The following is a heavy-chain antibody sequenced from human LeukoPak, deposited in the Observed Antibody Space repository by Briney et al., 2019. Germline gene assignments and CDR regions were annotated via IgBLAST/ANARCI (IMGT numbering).Heavy chain of an antibody. J-gene: IGHJ6*02. CDR3: ARGALLGSLWFEYYYYYGMDV. Sequence: QPGGSLRLSCAASGFTFSSYWMSWVRQAPGKGLEWVANIKQDGSEKYYVDSVKGRFTISRDNAKNSLYLQMNSLRAEDTAVYYCARGALLGSLWFEYYYYYGMDVWGQGTTVTVSS. CDR1: GFTFSSYW. D-gene: IGHD3-10*01. CDR2: IKQDGSEK. V-gene: IGHV3-7*01.